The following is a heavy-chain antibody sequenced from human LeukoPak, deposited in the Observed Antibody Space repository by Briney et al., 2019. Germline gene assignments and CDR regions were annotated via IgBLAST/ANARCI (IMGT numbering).Heavy chain of an antibody. D-gene: IGHD3-10*01. Sequence: AGGSLRLSCAASGFTFSSYEMNWVRQAPGKGLEWVSYISSSGSTIYYADSVKGRFTISRDNAKNSLYLQMNSLRAEDTALYYCAKDYGSGNRGAFDIWGQGTMDTVSS. V-gene: IGHV3-48*03. J-gene: IGHJ3*02. CDR2: ISSSGSTI. CDR3: AKDYGSGNRGAFDI. CDR1: GFTFSSYE.